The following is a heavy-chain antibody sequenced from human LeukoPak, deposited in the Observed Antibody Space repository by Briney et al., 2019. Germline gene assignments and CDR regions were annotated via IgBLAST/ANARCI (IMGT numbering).Heavy chain of an antibody. CDR3: ATDYVWGSYRDDAFDI. V-gene: IGHV4-34*01. D-gene: IGHD3-16*02. CDR1: GGSFSGYY. Sequence: PSETLSLTCAVYGGSFSGYYWSWIRQPPGKGLEWIGEINHSGSTNYNPSLKSRVTISVDTSKNQFSLKLSSVTAADTAVYYCATDYVWGSYRDDAFDIWGQGTMVTVSS. CDR2: INHSGST. J-gene: IGHJ3*02.